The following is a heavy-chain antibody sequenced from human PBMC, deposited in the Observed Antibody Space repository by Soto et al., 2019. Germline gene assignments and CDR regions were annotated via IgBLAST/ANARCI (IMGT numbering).Heavy chain of an antibody. CDR3: ARAYYDFWSGYYGWFDP. V-gene: IGHV4-59*01. CDR1: GGSISSYY. D-gene: IGHD3-3*01. J-gene: IGHJ5*02. Sequence: PSETLSLTCPVSGGSISSYYWSWIRQPPGKGLEWIGYIYYSGSTNYNPSLKSRVTISVDTSKNQFSLKLSSVTAADTAVYYCARAYYDFWSGYYGWFDPWGQGTLVTVSS. CDR2: IYYSGST.